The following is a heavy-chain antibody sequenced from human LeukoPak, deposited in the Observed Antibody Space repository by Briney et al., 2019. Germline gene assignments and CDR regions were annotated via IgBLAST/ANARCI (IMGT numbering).Heavy chain of an antibody. CDR1: GFTFSDYY. D-gene: IGHD5-18*01. CDR2: ISNSGADK. V-gene: IGHV3-11*01. CDR3: VRGGSRYGNRYYYYGMEV. J-gene: IGHJ6*01. Sequence: GGSLRLSCATSGFTFSDYYMSWIRQAPGKGLDWVSYISNSGADKPYADSVKGRFTISRDNAKNSLYLQMHSLRAEDTAVYYCVRGGSRYGNRYYYYGMEVWGQGTTVLVPS.